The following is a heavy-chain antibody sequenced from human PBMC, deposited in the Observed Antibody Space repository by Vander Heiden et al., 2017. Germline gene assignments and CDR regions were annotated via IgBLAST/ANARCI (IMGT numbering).Heavy chain of an antibody. D-gene: IGHD3-16*01. Sequence: EVHVVESGGGLVRPGGSLRLSCAASVFTFRNDWMTWVRQAPGKGLEWGANIKEDGSEKYYADSMKGRFTISRDNTKNTLYLQMNNLRVEDTAVYYCARDVGESWGQGTPVTVSS. CDR2: IKEDGSEK. CDR3: ARDVGES. V-gene: IGHV3-7*01. J-gene: IGHJ4*02. CDR1: VFTFRNDW.